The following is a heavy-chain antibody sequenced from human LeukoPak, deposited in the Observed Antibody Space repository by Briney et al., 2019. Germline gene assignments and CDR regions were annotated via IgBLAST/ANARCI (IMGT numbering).Heavy chain of an antibody. CDR1: DYSISSGYY. Sequence: PSETLSLTCTVSDYSISSGYYWGWIRQPPGKGLEWIGSIYHSGTTYYNPSLKSRVTISVDTSKNQFSLNLIPVTAADTAVYYCARGGYSYGTLFDYWGQGTLVTVSS. CDR2: IYHSGTT. J-gene: IGHJ4*02. V-gene: IGHV4-38-2*02. D-gene: IGHD5-18*01. CDR3: ARGGYSYGTLFDY.